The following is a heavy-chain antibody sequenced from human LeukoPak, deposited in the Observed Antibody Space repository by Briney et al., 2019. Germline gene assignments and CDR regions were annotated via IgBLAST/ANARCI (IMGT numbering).Heavy chain of an antibody. CDR3: ARQVAAASPLGY. CDR1: GGSIGSYY. Sequence: SETLSFTCTVSGGSIGSYYWSWIRQPPGKGLEWIGYIYYSGSTNYNPSLKSRVTISVDTSKNQFSLKLRSVTAADTAVYYCARQVAAASPLGYWGQGTLVTVSS. J-gene: IGHJ4*02. D-gene: IGHD6-13*01. V-gene: IGHV4-59*08. CDR2: IYYSGST.